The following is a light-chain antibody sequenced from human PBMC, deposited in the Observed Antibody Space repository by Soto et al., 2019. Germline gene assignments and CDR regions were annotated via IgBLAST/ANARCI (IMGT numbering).Light chain of an antibody. V-gene: IGLV1-36*01. Sequence: QSVLSQPPSMSEAPRQRVTISCSGSRSNIGNNAVNWYQQFPGKAPKLVIYYDDLLPSGVSDRFSGSKSGTSASLAISGLQSEDEADYYCAAWDDSVNGRVFGGGTKLTVL. CDR1: RSNIGNNA. CDR3: AAWDDSVNGRV. J-gene: IGLJ3*02. CDR2: YDD.